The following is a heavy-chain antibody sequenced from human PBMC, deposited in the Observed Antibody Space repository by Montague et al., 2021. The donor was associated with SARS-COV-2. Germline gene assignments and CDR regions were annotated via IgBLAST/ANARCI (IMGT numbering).Heavy chain of an antibody. CDR1: GDSISSYY. J-gene: IGHJ6*02. Sequence: SETLSLTCTVSGDSISSYYWTWIRQPPGKGLESIGYIYHNGSTKYNPSLKSRVTISVDTSKNQFSLKLSSVSVADTAVYYCARGGGNSADYYNYTMDVWGQGTTVTVFS. D-gene: IGHD4-23*01. CDR2: IYHNGST. CDR3: ARGGGNSADYYNYTMDV. V-gene: IGHV4-59*01.